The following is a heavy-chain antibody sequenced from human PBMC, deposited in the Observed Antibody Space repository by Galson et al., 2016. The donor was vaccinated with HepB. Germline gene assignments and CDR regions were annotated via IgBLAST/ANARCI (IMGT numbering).Heavy chain of an antibody. CDR3: ARDLGYYESSGSYSTHYYGMDV. J-gene: IGHJ6*02. CDR2: ISRGSSHR. V-gene: IGHV3-21*01. Sequence: SLRLSCAASGFSFSDYSMNWVRQAPGKGLEWVSSISRGSSHRHYADSVKGRFTISRDNAKSALYLQMNSLRAVDTAVYYCARDLGYYESSGSYSTHYYGMDVWGQGTTVTVSS. CDR1: GFSFSDYS. D-gene: IGHD3-22*01.